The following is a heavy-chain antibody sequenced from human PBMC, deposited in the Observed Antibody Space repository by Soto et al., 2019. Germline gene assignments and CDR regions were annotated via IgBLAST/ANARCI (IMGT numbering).Heavy chain of an antibody. Sequence: QVQLVQSGAEVKNPGASVKVSCKASGYTFTRYGIGWARQAPGQGLEWMGWINTDNGNTNYAQNVQGRLTLTPDTSPSTAYMELRSLRSNDTAIYYCAMVDVYVTPSPQDVWGQGTTVIVSS. CDR2: INTDNGNT. CDR3: AMVDVYVTPSPQDV. J-gene: IGHJ6*02. V-gene: IGHV1-18*01. CDR1: GYTFTRYG. D-gene: IGHD3-16*01.